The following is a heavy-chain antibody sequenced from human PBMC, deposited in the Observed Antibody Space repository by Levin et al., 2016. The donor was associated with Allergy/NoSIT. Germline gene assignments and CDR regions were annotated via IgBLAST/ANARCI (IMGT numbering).Heavy chain of an antibody. Sequence: WIRQPPGKGLEWVSYISSSSSYTNYADSVKGRFTISRDNAKNSLYLQMNSLRAEDTAVYYCARGSKLRYPSRGPPDVWGQGTTVTVSS. V-gene: IGHV3-11*03. D-gene: IGHD3-9*01. CDR3: ARGSKLRYPSRGPPDV. J-gene: IGHJ6*02. CDR2: ISSSSSYT.